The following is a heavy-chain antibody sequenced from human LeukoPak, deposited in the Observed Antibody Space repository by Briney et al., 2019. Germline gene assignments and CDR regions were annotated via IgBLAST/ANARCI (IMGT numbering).Heavy chain of an antibody. CDR3: AKDPNYGVRGYYYYGMDV. V-gene: IGHV3-23*01. Sequence: PGGSLRLSCAASGFTVRSNYMTWVRQAPGKGLEWVSVISGSGGSTYYADSVKGRFTISRDNSKNTLYLQMNSLRAEDTAVYYCAKDPNYGVRGYYYYGMDVWGQGTTVTVSS. J-gene: IGHJ6*02. CDR2: ISGSGGST. D-gene: IGHD4-17*01. CDR1: GFTVRSNY.